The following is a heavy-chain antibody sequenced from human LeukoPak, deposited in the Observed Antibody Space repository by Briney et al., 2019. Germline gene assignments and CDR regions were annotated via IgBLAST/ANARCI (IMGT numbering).Heavy chain of an antibody. D-gene: IGHD5-24*01. Sequence: GGSLRLSCAASGFTFSDYYMSWIRQAPGKGLEWVSYISSSGSTIYYADSVKGRFTISRDNAKNSLYLQMNSLRAEDTAVYYCARALTDGRDGYNYWFDPWGQGTLVTVSS. CDR3: ARALTDGRDGYNYWFDP. CDR1: GFTFSDYY. V-gene: IGHV3-11*01. J-gene: IGHJ5*02. CDR2: ISSSGSTI.